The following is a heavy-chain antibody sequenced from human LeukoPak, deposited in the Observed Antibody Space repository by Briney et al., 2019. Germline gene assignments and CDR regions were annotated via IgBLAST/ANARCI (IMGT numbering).Heavy chain of an antibody. CDR1: GGTFSSYA. V-gene: IGHV1-69*04. J-gene: IGHJ6*02. CDR2: IIPILGIA. CDR3: ARDLSSGSYSGRYYYGMDV. Sequence: GASAKVSCKASGGTFSSYAISWVRQAPGQGLEWMGRIIPILGIANYAQKFQGRVTITADKSTSTAYMELSSLRSEDTAVYYCARDLSSGSYSGRYYYGMDVWGQGTTVTVSS. D-gene: IGHD1-26*01.